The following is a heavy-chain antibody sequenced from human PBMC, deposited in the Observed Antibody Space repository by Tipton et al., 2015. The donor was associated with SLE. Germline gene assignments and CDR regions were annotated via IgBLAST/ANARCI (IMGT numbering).Heavy chain of an antibody. CDR1: GGSLSSYY. D-gene: IGHD6-13*01. V-gene: IGHV4-4*07. CDR2: IYASGST. CDR3: ARVVYSFSDAFDI. J-gene: IGHJ3*02. Sequence: TLSLTCIVSGGSLSSYYWSWIRQPAGKGLEWIGRIYASGSTEYNPSLKSRVTISVDPSKNQFSLRLTSLTAADTAVYYCARVVYSFSDAFDIWGQGTLVTVSS.